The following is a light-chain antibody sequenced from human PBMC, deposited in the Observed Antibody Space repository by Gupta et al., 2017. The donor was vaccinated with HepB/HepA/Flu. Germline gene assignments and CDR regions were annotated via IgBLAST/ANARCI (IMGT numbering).Light chain of an antibody. Sequence: HSPLAPPRPVSGSPRETVTLSCSGTSSDGAYGYGSWYQQHPGKAPYLIIDDDTKRPSGVPDRCSGSKSGNTASLTISGLQAEDEADYHCCSYSRTHTFMFGGGTTVTGL. CDR2: DDT. J-gene: IGLJ3*02. V-gene: IGLV2-11*02. CDR1: SSDGAYGY. CDR3: CSYSRTHTFM.